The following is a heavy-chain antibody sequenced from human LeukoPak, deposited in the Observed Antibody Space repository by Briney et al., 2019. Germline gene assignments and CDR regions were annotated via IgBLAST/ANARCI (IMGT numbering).Heavy chain of an antibody. CDR3: ARRIAVAGSFDY. Sequence: SETLSLTCTVSGGSISSYYWGWIRQPPGKGLEWIGSIYYSGSTYYNPSLKSRVTISVDTSKNQFSLKLSSVTAADTAVYYCARRIAVAGSFDYWGQGTLVTVSS. CDR2: IYYSGST. J-gene: IGHJ4*02. D-gene: IGHD6-19*01. CDR1: GGSISSYY. V-gene: IGHV4-39*01.